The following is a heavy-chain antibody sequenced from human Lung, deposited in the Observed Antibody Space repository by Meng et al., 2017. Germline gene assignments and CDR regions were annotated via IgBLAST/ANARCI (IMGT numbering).Heavy chain of an antibody. V-gene: IGHV4-34*01. CDR3: ARGPTTMAHDFDY. D-gene: IGHD4-11*01. Sequence: QVHMQLLGVVMFTPSVTLSLTCVVSAVSFRDYYGRWIPPTPGKELEWIGEINHSGSTNYNPFLGSRATISVDSSQNILFLKLSFVTAAESAVYYCARGPTTMAHDFDYWGQGTMVTVSS. J-gene: IGHJ4*02. CDR1: AVSFRDYY. CDR2: INHSGST.